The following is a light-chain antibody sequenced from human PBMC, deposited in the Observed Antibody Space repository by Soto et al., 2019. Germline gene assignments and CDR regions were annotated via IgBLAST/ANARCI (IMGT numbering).Light chain of an antibody. CDR2: SNH. CDR3: EAWDDSLNGPVV. V-gene: IGLV1-44*01. Sequence: QSVLTQAPSASGTPGQRVTISCSGSSSNIGSHTVNWYQQLPGTAPKLLIYSNHQRPSGVPDRFSGSKSGTSASLAISGLQSEDEADYYCEAWDDSLNGPVVFGGGIKLTVL. CDR1: SSNIGSHT. J-gene: IGLJ2*01.